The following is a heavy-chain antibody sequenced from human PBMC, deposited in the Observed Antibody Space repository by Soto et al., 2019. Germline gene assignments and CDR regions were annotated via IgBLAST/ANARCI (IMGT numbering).Heavy chain of an antibody. V-gene: IGHV6-1*01. D-gene: IGHD6-6*01. CDR1: GDSVSSNSAA. CDR2: TYYRSKWYN. CDR3: ARGHSIAARSYYYYGMDV. J-gene: IGHJ6*02. Sequence: SQTLSLTCAISGDSVSSNSAAWNWIRQSPSRGLEWLGRTYYRSKWYNDYAVSVKSRITINPDTSKNQFSLQLNSVTPEDTAVYYCARGHSIAARSYYYYGMDVWGHGTTVTVSS.